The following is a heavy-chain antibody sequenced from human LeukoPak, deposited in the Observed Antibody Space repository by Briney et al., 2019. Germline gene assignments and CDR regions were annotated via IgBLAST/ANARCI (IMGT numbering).Heavy chain of an antibody. CDR1: GGTFSSYA. V-gene: IGHV1-69*05. D-gene: IGHD5-24*01. J-gene: IGHJ4*02. Sequence: GASVKVSCKASGGTFSSYAISWVRQAPGQGLGWMGRIIPIFGTANYAQKFQGRVTITTDESTSTAYMELSSLRSEDTAVYYCAISSNGYNNYWGQGTLVTVSS. CDR3: AISSNGYNNY. CDR2: IIPIFGTA.